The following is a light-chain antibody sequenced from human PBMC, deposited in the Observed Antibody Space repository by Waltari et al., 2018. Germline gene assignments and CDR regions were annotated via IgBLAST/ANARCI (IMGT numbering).Light chain of an antibody. V-gene: IGKV2-28*01. CDR2: LGS. J-gene: IGKJ2*01. Sequence: DLVMTQTPLSLPVTPAQPASISCRSSQSLLDSDGFTHLHWFLQKPGQSPQLLVSLGSNRASGGPDRFSGSGSGTDFTLKLSRVEAEDVGLYYCMQSLQTPFTFGQGTKVEIK. CDR1: QSLLDSDGFTH. CDR3: MQSLQTPFT.